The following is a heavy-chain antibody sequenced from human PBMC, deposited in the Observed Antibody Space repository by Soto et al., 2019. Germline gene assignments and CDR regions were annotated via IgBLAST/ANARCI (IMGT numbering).Heavy chain of an antibody. CDR2: INFGDSDT. V-gene: IGHV5-51*01. Sequence: GESLKISCEGSGRITRKWGAWGRQMPGKSLEYLGIINFGDSDTRYSPSFQGQVALSVDKSSSTAYLQWNSLKASDSAIYYCATTDSYYDLLTGYSGFDYWGPGTLVTVSS. CDR1: GRITRKW. CDR3: ATTDSYYDLLTGYSGFDY. J-gene: IGHJ4*02. D-gene: IGHD3-9*01.